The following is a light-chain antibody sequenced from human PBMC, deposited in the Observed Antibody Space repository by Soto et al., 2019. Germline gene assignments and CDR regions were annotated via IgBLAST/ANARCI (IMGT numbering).Light chain of an antibody. V-gene: IGKV1-39*01. CDR3: QQYGSSLT. CDR1: QSISSY. J-gene: IGKJ3*01. Sequence: DIQMTQSPSSLSASVGDRVTITCRSSQSISSYLNWYQQKPGKAPKLLIYAASSLQSGVPSRFSGSGSGTDFTLTISSLQPEDFATYYCQQYGSSLTFGPGTKVDIK. CDR2: AAS.